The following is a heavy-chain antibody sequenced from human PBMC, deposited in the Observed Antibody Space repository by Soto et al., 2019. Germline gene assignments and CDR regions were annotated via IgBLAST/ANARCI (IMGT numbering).Heavy chain of an antibody. D-gene: IGHD3-3*01. CDR3: ARGPEGTIFGVVIKDYYYYGMDV. V-gene: IGHV1-3*01. J-gene: IGHJ6*02. Sequence: ASVKVSCKASGYTFTSYAMHWVRQAPGQRLEWMGWINAGNGNTKYSQKFQGRVTITRDTSASTAYMELSRLRSDDTAVYYCARGPEGTIFGVVIKDYYYYGMDVWGQGTTVTVSS. CDR2: INAGNGNT. CDR1: GYTFTSYA.